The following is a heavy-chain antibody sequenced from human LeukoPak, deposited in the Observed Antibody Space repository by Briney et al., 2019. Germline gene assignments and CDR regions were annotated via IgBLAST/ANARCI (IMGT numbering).Heavy chain of an antibody. CDR3: AKDYDFWSGYSNY. CDR2: ISGSGGST. D-gene: IGHD3-3*01. J-gene: IGHJ4*02. CDR1: GFTFSSYA. V-gene: IGHV3-23*01. Sequence: GGSLRLSCAASGFTFSSYAMSWVRQAPGKGLEWVSAISGSGGSTYYAGSVKGRFTISRDNSKNTLYLQMNSLRAEDTAVYYCAKDYDFWSGYSNYWGQGTLVTVSS.